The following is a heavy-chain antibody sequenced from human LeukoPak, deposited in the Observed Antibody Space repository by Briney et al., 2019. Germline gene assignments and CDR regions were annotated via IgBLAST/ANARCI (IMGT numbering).Heavy chain of an antibody. CDR3: ATDGFKPGIVTHKFDY. J-gene: IGHJ4*02. D-gene: IGHD1-26*01. V-gene: IGHV1-24*01. CDR1: GYTLTELS. Sequence: ASVKVSCKVSGYTLTELSMHWVRQAPGKGLEWMGGFDPEDGETIYAQKFQGRVTMTEDTSTDTAYMELSSLRSEDTAVYYCATDGFKPGIVTHKFDYWGQGTLVTVSS. CDR2: FDPEDGET.